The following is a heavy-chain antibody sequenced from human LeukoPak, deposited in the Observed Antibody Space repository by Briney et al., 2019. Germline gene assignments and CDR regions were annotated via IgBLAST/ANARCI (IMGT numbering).Heavy chain of an antibody. J-gene: IGHJ4*02. CDR1: GFTFSSST. CDR2: IGPSGTNK. D-gene: IGHD3-10*01. Sequence: GGSLTLSCAASGFTFSSSTMNWVRQAPGKGWEWVASIGPSGTNKHYAGSLEGRFTISRDNARNSLFLEMNSLRAEDTAVYYCARVIIKGYYFDYWGQGTLVTVSS. V-gene: IGHV3-21*04. CDR3: ARVIIKGYYFDY.